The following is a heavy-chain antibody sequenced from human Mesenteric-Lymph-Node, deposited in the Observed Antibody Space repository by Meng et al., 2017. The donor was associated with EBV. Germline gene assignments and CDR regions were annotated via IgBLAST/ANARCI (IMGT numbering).Heavy chain of an antibody. CDR3: AILTYYDILTGFYYDFDF. Sequence: QIQLVQSGPEVKKPGASVKVSCKTSGYAFTAYGISWVRQAPGQGLEWMGWVSPYNGHTNYAQKLQGRVSLTTDTSTTTVHMELRSLRSDDTAVYYCAILTYYDILTGFYYDFDFWGQGTLVTVSS. J-gene: IGHJ4*02. V-gene: IGHV1-18*01. D-gene: IGHD3-9*01. CDR2: VSPYNGHT. CDR1: GYAFTAYG.